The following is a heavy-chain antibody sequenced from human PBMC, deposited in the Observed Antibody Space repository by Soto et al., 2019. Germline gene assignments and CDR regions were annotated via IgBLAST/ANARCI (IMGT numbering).Heavy chain of an antibody. CDR2: IYPGDSDT. V-gene: IGHV5-51*01. Sequence: GESLKISCKGSGYTFTDYWIGWVRQLPGKGLEWMGIIYPGDSDTRYSPSFQGHVTITVDKSTSTAYLQWNTLKASDTAMYYCAGLSDPSSYYCDHWGQGTLVTVSS. CDR1: GYTFTDYW. CDR3: AGLSDPSSYYCDH. J-gene: IGHJ4*02. D-gene: IGHD2-21*02.